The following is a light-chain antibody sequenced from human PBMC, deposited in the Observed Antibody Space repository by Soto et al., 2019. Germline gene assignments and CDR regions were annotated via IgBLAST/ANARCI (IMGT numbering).Light chain of an antibody. CDR1: QGIRDA. J-gene: IGKJ2*01. Sequence: DIQMTQSPSSLSASVGDRVTITCRASQGIRDALGWYQQKPGKVPKRLIYSASSLQSGVPSRFSGSGSETEFTLTISSLQPEYFATYSCLQHSDYPFTFGQGTRLEI. CDR3: LQHSDYPFT. V-gene: IGKV1-17*01. CDR2: SAS.